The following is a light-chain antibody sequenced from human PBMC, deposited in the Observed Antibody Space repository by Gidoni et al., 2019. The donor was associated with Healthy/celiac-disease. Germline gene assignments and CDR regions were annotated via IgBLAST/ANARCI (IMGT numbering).Light chain of an antibody. J-gene: IGLJ1*01. Sequence: QSALTQPASVSGSPGQSITIPCPGTSIDIGGYNYVSWYKQYPGKAPKLMIYDVSNRPSGVSNRGSGSKSGNTASLTIAGLQAEDEADYYCSLYTRSSTLVFGTGTKITVL. CDR3: SLYTRSSTLV. V-gene: IGLV2-14*01. CDR2: DVS. CDR1: SIDIGGYNY.